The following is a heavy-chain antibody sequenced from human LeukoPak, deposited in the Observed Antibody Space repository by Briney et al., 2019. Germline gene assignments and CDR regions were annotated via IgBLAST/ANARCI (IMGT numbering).Heavy chain of an antibody. J-gene: IGHJ5*02. Sequence: VASVKVSCTSSGGTFSIYAVSWVRQAPGQGLEWMGVIIPIFGTANYEQKCQGRVTITTDESTSTAYMELSSLRCEDTAVYYCARRNYYDSSGYYYEWFDPWGQGTLVTVSS. CDR1: GGTFSIYA. D-gene: IGHD3-22*01. V-gene: IGHV1-69*05. CDR2: IIPIFGTA. CDR3: ARRNYYDSSGYYYEWFDP.